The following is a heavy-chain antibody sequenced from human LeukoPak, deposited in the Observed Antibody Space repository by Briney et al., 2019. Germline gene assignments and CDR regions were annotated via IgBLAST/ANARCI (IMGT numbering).Heavy chain of an antibody. J-gene: IGHJ4*02. CDR3: AKVGEFRESSDY. Sequence: GGSLRLSCAASGFTFSSYGMHWVRQAPGKGLEWVAFIRYDGSNKYYADCVKGRFTISRDNSKNTLYLQMNSLRAEDTAVYYCAKVGEFRESSDYWGQGTLVTVSS. D-gene: IGHD3-16*01. CDR1: GFTFSSYG. V-gene: IGHV3-30*02. CDR2: IRYDGSNK.